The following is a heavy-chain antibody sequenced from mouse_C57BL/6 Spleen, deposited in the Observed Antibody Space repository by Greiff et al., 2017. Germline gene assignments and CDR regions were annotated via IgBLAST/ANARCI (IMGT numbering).Heavy chain of an antibody. CDR1: GYTFTSYD. CDR2: IYPSDGST. D-gene: IGHD1-1*01. J-gene: IGHJ4*01. CDR3: ARSHYGTIYAMDY. Sequence: VQLQQPGPELVKPGASVKLSCKASGYTFTSYDIHWVKQRPGQGLEWIGWIYPSDGSTKYNQKFKGKATLTVDTSSSTAYMELNSLPSEGSAIYCGARSHYGTIYAMDYWGQGTSVTVSS. V-gene: IGHV1-85*01.